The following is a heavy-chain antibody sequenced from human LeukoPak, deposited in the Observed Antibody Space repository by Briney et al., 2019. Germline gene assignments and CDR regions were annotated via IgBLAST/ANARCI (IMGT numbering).Heavy chain of an antibody. Sequence: GGPLRLSCAASGFTFTTYWMHWVRQAPGKGLVWVSHINSDGSITSYADSVKGRFTISRDNAKNTLYLQMNSLRAEDTAVYYCARDRNTYGPGYYFGSWGQGTLVAVSS. D-gene: IGHD5-18*01. V-gene: IGHV3-74*01. CDR1: GFTFTTYW. CDR3: ARDRNTYGPGYYFGS. J-gene: IGHJ4*01. CDR2: INSDGSIT.